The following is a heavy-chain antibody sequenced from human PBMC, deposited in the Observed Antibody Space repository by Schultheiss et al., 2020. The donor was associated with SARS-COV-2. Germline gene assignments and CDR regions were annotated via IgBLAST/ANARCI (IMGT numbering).Heavy chain of an antibody. V-gene: IGHV3-23*01. CDR3: ARDNQLLYNFDY. CDR1: GFTLSNYA. D-gene: IGHD2-2*02. Sequence: GGSLRLSCATSGFTLSNYAITWVRQPAGKGRVRQAPGKGLKWVSPISGSAGSTNYADSVKARFAISRDNAKNSLYLQMNSLRAEDTAVYYCARDNQLLYNFDYWGQGTLVTVSS. CDR2: ISGSAGST. J-gene: IGHJ4*02.